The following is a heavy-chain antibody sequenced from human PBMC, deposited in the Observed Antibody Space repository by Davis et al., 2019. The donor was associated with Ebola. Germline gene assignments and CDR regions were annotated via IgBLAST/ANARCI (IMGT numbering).Heavy chain of an antibody. CDR1: GFTFRSYA. CDR3: ARAFVRQQLVRLYDY. CDR2: ISYDGSNK. D-gene: IGHD6-13*01. Sequence: GESLKIPCAASGFTFRSYAMHWVRQAPGKGLEWVAVISYDGSNKYYADSVKGRFTISRDNSKNTLYLQMNSLRAEDTAVYYCARAFVRQQLVRLYDYWGQGTLVTVSS. V-gene: IGHV3-30-3*01. J-gene: IGHJ4*02.